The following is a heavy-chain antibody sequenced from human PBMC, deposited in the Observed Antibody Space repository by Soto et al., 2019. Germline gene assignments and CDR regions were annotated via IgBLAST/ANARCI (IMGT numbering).Heavy chain of an antibody. D-gene: IGHD4-17*01. Sequence: TSETLSLTCTGSGGSISSYYWGWIRQPPGKGLEWIGYIYYSGSTNYNPSLKSRVTISVDTSKNQFSLKLSSVTAADTAVYYCARLSDYGDVFDYWGQGTLVTVSS. CDR2: IYYSGST. CDR1: GGSISSYY. V-gene: IGHV4-59*08. J-gene: IGHJ4*02. CDR3: ARLSDYGDVFDY.